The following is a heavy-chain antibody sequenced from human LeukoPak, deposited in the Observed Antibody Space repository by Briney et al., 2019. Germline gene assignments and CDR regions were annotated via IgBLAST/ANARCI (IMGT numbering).Heavy chain of an antibody. CDR3: AIEDITFLFAFDI. D-gene: IGHD2-15*01. Sequence: SGGSLRLSCAASGFTFSSYAMSWVRQAPGKGLEWVSAISGSGGRSYHADSVKGRFTISRDNSKSTLYLQMNSLRAEDTAIYFCAIEDITFLFAFDIWGQGTLVTVSS. J-gene: IGHJ3*02. CDR1: GFTFSSYA. CDR2: ISGSGGRS. V-gene: IGHV3-23*01.